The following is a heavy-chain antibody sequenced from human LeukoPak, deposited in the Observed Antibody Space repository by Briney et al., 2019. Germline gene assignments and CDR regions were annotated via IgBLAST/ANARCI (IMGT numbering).Heavy chain of an antibody. D-gene: IGHD7-27*01. V-gene: IGHV1-2*06. J-gene: IGHJ4*02. CDR1: GYTFIDYY. CDR3: ARDLPSTSNWELDY. Sequence: ASLKVSCKASGYTFIDYYIHWVRQAPGQGLEWMGRIHPNSAATECAENFQGRVTMTRDTSISTAYMELSRVTSDDTAVYYCARDLPSTSNWELDYWGQGTLVTVSS. CDR2: IHPNSAAT.